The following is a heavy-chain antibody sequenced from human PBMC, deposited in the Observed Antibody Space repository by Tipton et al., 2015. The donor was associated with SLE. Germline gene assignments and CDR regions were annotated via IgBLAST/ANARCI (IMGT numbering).Heavy chain of an antibody. V-gene: IGHV4-38-2*02. J-gene: IGHJ6*02. CDR2: VFRSGTS. CDR3: ARGVTLDV. Sequence: TLSLTCTVSGYSISSGHLWGWIRQAPGKGLEWIASVFRSGTSHYNPSLKRRVTISGDTSKNQFSLKLSSATATDTAVYYCARGVTLDVWGQGTTVIVSS. CDR1: GYSISSGHL.